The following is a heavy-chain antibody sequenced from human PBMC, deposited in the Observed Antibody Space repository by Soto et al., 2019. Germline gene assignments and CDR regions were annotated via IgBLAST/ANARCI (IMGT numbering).Heavy chain of an antibody. V-gene: IGHV4-59*01. CDR1: GGSISRYY. Sequence: KSSETLSLTCTVSGGSISRYYWSWIRQPPGKGLEWIGYIYYSGSTNYNPSLKSRVTISVDTSKNQFSLKRSSVTAADTAVYYCARDRYCSGGSCYSDYYYYYGMDVWGQGTTVTVSS. CDR2: IYYSGST. CDR3: ARDRYCSGGSCYSDYYYYYGMDV. J-gene: IGHJ6*02. D-gene: IGHD2-15*01.